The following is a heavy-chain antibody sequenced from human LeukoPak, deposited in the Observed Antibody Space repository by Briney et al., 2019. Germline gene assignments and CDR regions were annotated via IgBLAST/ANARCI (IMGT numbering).Heavy chain of an antibody. Sequence: ASVKVSCKASGGTFSSCAISWVRQVPGQGLEWMGGIIPIFGTTNYAQKLQGRVTITADESTSTAYMELSSLRSEDTAVYYCALLATTVVTRFDYWGQGTLVTVSS. V-gene: IGHV1-69*13. J-gene: IGHJ4*02. CDR1: GGTFSSCA. CDR2: IIPIFGTT. D-gene: IGHD4-23*01. CDR3: ALLATTVVTRFDY.